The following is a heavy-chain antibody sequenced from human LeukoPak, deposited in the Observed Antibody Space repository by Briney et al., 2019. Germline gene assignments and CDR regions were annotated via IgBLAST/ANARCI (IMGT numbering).Heavy chain of an antibody. CDR1: GGSISSSRYY. D-gene: IGHD4-17*01. Sequence: SETLSLTCTVPGGSISSSRYYWGWIRQPPGKGLEWLGSIYYSGSTYYNPSLKSRVTISVDTSKNQFSLKLSSVTAADTAVYYCARQHYGPDAFDIWGQGTMVTVSS. CDR3: ARQHYGPDAFDI. V-gene: IGHV4-39*01. CDR2: IYYSGST. J-gene: IGHJ3*02.